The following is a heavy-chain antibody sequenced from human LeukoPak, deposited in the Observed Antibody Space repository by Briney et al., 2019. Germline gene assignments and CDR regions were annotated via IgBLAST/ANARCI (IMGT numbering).Heavy chain of an antibody. CDR1: GFTFSDYW. D-gene: IGHD6-6*01. Sequence: GGSLRLSCTASGFTFSDYWMTWVRQAPGKGPERVANIKQDGSQRYYVDPVRGRFTISRDNAKNSLFLQMNGLRAEDTAVYYCARRGGSSSRRSPIDYWGQGTLVTVSS. V-gene: IGHV3-7*01. CDR3: ARRGGSSSRRSPIDY. CDR2: IKQDGSQR. J-gene: IGHJ4*02.